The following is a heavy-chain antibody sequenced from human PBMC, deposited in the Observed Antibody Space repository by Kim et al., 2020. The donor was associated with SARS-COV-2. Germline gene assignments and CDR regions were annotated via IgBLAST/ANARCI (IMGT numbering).Heavy chain of an antibody. Sequence: GGSLRLSCAVSGFSFSSYGMHWVRQAPGKGLEWLGVISNDGIDKFYAESVKGRFTISRDNSNNIVYVQMNSLRPEDTAMYYCAKGVTSGWLNFFDSWGQGTLVTVSS. CDR2: ISNDGIDK. CDR3: AKGVTSGWLNFFDS. CDR1: GFSFSSYG. D-gene: IGHD6-19*01. V-gene: IGHV3-30*18. J-gene: IGHJ4*02.